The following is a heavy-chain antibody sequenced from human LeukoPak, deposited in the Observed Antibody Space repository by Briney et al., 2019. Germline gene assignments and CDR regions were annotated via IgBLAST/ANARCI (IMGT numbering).Heavy chain of an antibody. J-gene: IGHJ4*02. CDR2: INHSGST. CDR3: ARLDTAMVRSFDY. V-gene: IGHV4-34*01. CDR1: GGSFGGYY. D-gene: IGHD5-18*01. Sequence: SETLSLTCAVYGGSFGGYYWSWIRQPPGKGLEWIGEINHSGSTNYNPSLKSRVTISVDTSKNQFSLKLSSVTAADTAVYYCARLDTAMVRSFDYWGQGTLVTVSS.